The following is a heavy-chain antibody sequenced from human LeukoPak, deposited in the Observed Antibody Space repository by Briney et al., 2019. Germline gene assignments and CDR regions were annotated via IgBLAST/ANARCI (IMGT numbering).Heavy chain of an antibody. Sequence: SETLSLTCTVSGGSINSGSYYWSWVRQPAGKGLEWIGRIYASGSASYNPSLKSRVTISTDTSKNQFSLKLSSVTAADTAVYYCARLGAVLLWFGEEVGDAFDIWGQGTMVTVSS. D-gene: IGHD3-10*01. V-gene: IGHV4-61*02. J-gene: IGHJ3*02. CDR1: GGSINSGSYY. CDR3: ARLGAVLLWFGEEVGDAFDI. CDR2: IYASGSA.